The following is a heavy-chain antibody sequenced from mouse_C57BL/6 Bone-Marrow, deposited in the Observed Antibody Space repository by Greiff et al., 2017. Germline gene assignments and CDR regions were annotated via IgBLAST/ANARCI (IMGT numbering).Heavy chain of an antibody. CDR2: ISSGGDYI. Sequence: EVKLVESGEGLVKPGGSLKLSCAASGFTFSSYAMSWVRQTPEKRLEWVAYISSGGDYIYYADTVKGRFTISRDNARNTLYLQMSSLKSEDTAMYYCTRDSPPDGYYFDYWGQGTTLTVSS. CDR1: GFTFSSYA. CDR3: TRDSPPDGYYFDY. J-gene: IGHJ2*01. D-gene: IGHD2-3*01. V-gene: IGHV5-9-1*02.